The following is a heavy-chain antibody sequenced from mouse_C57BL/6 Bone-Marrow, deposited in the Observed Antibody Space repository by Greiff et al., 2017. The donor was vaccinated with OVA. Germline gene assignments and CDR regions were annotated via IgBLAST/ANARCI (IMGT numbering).Heavy chain of an antibody. V-gene: IGHV1-47*01. Sequence: QVQLQQSGAELVKPGASVKMSCKASGYTFTTYPIEWVKQNHGKSLEWIGNFHPYTDDTEYNEKFKNKATLTVEKSSSTVYLELSRLTSDDSSVYYCARGGNYWCYFDYWGQGTTLTVSA. CDR2: FHPYTDDT. D-gene: IGHD2-1*01. J-gene: IGHJ2*01. CDR3: ARGGNYWCYFDY. CDR1: GYTFTTYP.